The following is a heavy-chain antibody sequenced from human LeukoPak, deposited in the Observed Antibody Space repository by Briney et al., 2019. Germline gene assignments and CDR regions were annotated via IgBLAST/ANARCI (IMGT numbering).Heavy chain of an antibody. CDR1: GGSISSGSYY. J-gene: IGHJ4*02. CDR2: IYTSGST. Sequence: PSQTLSLTCTVSGGSISSGSYYWSWIRQPAGKGLEWIGRIYTSGSTNYNPSLKSRVTISVDTSKNQFSLKLSSVTAADTAVYYCARRRGGHYFDYWGQGTLVTVSS. CDR3: ARRRGGHYFDY. D-gene: IGHD3-10*01. V-gene: IGHV4-61*02.